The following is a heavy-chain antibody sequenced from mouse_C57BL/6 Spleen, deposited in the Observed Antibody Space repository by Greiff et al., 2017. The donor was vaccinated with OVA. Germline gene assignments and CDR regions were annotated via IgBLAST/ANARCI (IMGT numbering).Heavy chain of an antibody. CDR3: TNPLTTTVGATVDY. CDR2: IDPETGGT. V-gene: IGHV1-15*01. D-gene: IGHD1-1*01. CDR1: GYTFTDYE. J-gene: IGHJ2*01. Sequence: QVQLQQSGAELVRPGASVTLSCKASGYTFTDYEMHWVKQTPVHGLEWIGAIDPETGGTAYNQKFKGKAILTADKSSSTAYMELRSLTSEDSAVYYSTNPLTTTVGATVDYWGQGTTLTVSS.